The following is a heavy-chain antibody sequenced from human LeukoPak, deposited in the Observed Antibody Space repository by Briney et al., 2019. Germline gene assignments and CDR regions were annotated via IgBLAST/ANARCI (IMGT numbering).Heavy chain of an antibody. V-gene: IGHV4-38-2*02. CDR2: IYHSGST. CDR3: ARAAMVRGVGADY. D-gene: IGHD3-10*01. J-gene: IGHJ4*02. CDR1: VYSISSGYY. Sequence: SETLSLTCTVSVYSISSGYYWGWIRQPPGKGLEWIGSIYHSGSTYYNPSLKSRVTISVDTSKDQFSLKLSSVTAADTAVYYCARAAMVRGVGADYWGRGTLVTVSS.